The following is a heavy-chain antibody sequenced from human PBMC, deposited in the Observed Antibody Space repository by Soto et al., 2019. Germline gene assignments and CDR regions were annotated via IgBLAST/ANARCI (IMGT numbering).Heavy chain of an antibody. D-gene: IGHD3-3*01. Sequence: ASLKVSCKPSGFTLTSYDITWVRQATGQVLEWMGWMNPNSGNTGYAQKFQGRVTMTRNTSISTAYMELSSLRSEDTAVYYCARGITIFGVVPGWGQGTLVTVSS. CDR2: MNPNSGNT. J-gene: IGHJ4*02. CDR1: GFTLTSYD. V-gene: IGHV1-8*01. CDR3: ARGITIFGVVPG.